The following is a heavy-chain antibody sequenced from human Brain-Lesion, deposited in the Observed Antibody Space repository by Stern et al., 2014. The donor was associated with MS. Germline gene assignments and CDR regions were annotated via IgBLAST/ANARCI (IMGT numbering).Heavy chain of an antibody. D-gene: IGHD3-22*01. CDR3: AKDIYDSSGFYYGVYYYGLDV. J-gene: IGHJ6*02. Sequence: EVHLVESGGGLVQPGRSLRLSCAASGFTFDNYALHWVRQAPGKGLEWVSVISSNSGSIGYADYVKGRFTSSRDNAKNFLYLQMNSLRPEDTALYYCAKDIYDSSGFYYGVYYYGLDVWGQGTTVTVSS. V-gene: IGHV3-9*01. CDR1: GFTFDNYA. CDR2: ISSNSGSI.